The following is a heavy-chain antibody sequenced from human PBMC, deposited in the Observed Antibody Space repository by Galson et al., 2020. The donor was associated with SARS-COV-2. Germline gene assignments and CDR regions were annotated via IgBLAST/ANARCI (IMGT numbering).Heavy chain of an antibody. J-gene: IGHJ5*02. CDR3: ATASPIAAAGTGWFDP. Sequence: ASVKVSCKVSGYTLTELSMHWVRQAPGKGLEWMGGFDPEDGKTIYAQKFQGRVTMTEDTSTDTAYMELSSLRSEDTAVYYCATASPIAAAGTGWFDPWGQGTLVTVSS. CDR2: FDPEDGKT. D-gene: IGHD6-13*01. V-gene: IGHV1-24*01. CDR1: GYTLTELS.